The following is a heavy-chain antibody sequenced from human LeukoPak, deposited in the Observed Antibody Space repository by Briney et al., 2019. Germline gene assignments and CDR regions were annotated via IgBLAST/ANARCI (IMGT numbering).Heavy chain of an antibody. V-gene: IGHV3-7*01. J-gene: IGHJ4*02. CDR3: PRGRNYFDY. CDR2: IKQDGSEK. Sequence: PGGSLRLSCAASGFTFSTYWMSWVRQAPGKGLEWVASIKQDGSEKFYVDSVKGRFTISRDNAKNSLYLRMNYLRAEDTAVYYCPRGRNYFDYWGQGTLVTVSS. D-gene: IGHD1-14*01. CDR1: GFTFSTYW.